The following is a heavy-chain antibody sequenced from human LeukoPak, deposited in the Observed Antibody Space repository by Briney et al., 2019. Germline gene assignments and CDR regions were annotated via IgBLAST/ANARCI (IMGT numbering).Heavy chain of an antibody. CDR1: GYTFTSYG. CDR2: ISAYNGNT. J-gene: IGHJ5*02. D-gene: IGHD6-13*01. CDR3: ARDSGYSSSWYNWFDP. V-gene: IGHV1-18*01. Sequence: ASVKVSCKASGYTFTSYGISWVRQAPGQGLESMGWISAYNGNTNYAQKLQGRVTMTTDTSTSTAYMELRSLRSDDTAVYYCARDSGYSSSWYNWFDPWGQGTLVTVSS.